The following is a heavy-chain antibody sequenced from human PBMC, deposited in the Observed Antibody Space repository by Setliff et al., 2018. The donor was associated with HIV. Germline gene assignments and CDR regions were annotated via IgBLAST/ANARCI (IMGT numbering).Heavy chain of an antibody. D-gene: IGHD2-15*01. CDR3: ARGSEEGDCSGGSCYGNFDP. Sequence: GASVKVSCKASGGTFNTYVISWLRQAPGQGLEWMGGIITILGVANYAQKFQGRLTITADTSTNTAYMELSSLKSDDTAVYYCARGSEEGDCSGGSCYGNFDPWGKGTLVTVSS. V-gene: IGHV1-69*10. CDR1: GGTFNTYV. J-gene: IGHJ5*02. CDR2: IITILGVA.